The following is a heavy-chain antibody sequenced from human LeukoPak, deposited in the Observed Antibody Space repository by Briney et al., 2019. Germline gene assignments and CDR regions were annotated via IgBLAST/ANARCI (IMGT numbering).Heavy chain of an antibody. CDR1: GYTFTSYY. V-gene: IGHV1-46*01. CDR3: ARDAGARGYYYYMDV. J-gene: IGHJ6*03. Sequence: ASVKVSCKASGYTFTSYYMLWVRQAPGQGLEWMGIINPSGGSTSYAQKFQGRVTMTRDMSTSTVYMELSSLRSEDTAVYYCARDAGARGYYYYMDVWGKGTTVTVSS. D-gene: IGHD3-10*01. CDR2: INPSGGST.